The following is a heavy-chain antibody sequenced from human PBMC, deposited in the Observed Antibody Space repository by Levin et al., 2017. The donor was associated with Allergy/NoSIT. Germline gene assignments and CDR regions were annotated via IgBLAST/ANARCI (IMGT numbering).Heavy chain of an antibody. D-gene: IGHD3-22*01. J-gene: IGHJ2*01. V-gene: IGHV1-69*01. Sequence: KISCKASGGTFSSYAISWVRQAPGQGLEWMGGIIPIFGTANYAQKFQGRVTITADESTSTAYMELSSLRSEDTAVYYCARSQRVVITHYWYFDLWGRGTLVTVSS. CDR3: ARSQRVVITHYWYFDL. CDR2: IIPIFGTA. CDR1: GGTFSSYA.